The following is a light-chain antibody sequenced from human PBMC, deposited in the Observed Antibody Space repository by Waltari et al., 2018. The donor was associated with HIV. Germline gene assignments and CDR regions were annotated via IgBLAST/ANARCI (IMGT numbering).Light chain of an antibody. J-gene: IGLJ2*01. CDR1: VSALCGFDY. CDR3: SSYESINNHVV. Sequence: QSALTQPPPASGSLGQSVTIPCPGTVSALCGFDYVSWFHQHPGKVPKLIIYEVTQRPSGVPDRFSGSKSGNTASLTVSGLQADDEADYYCSSYESINNHVVFGGGTSLTVL. CDR2: EVT. V-gene: IGLV2-8*01.